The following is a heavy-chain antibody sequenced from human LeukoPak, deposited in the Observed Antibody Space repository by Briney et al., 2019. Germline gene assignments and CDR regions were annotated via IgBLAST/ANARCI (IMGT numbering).Heavy chain of an antibody. D-gene: IGHD3-10*01. CDR1: GYTSLNYD. CDR2: ISAHNYNT. Sequence: ASVKVSCKASGYTSLNYDFTWVRQAPGQGLEWMGWISAHNYNTKYAQSFQGRVTMTADTSTTTAYMELRSLRSDDTAVYYCARVADYGSGSHLFDYWGQGTLVAVSS. CDR3: ARVADYGSGSHLFDY. J-gene: IGHJ4*02. V-gene: IGHV1-18*01.